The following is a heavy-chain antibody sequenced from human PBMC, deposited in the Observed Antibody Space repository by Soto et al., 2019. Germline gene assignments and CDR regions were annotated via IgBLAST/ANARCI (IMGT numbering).Heavy chain of an antibody. D-gene: IGHD4-17*01. CDR1: GGTFSNYT. V-gene: IGHV1-69*08. J-gene: IGHJ4*02. CDR3: ARDVGLGPVTVSTHVDY. Sequence: QVQLVQSGAEVKKPGSSVKVSCKASGGTFSNYTITWVRQAPGQGLEWMGRIIPILDIANYAKKFQGRVTLPADKFTSTAYMELSRLRSEDTAVYYCARDVGLGPVTVSTHVDYWGQGTLVIVSS. CDR2: IIPILDIA.